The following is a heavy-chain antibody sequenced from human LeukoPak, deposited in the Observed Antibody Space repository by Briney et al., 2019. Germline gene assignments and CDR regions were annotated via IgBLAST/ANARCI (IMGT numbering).Heavy chain of an antibody. Sequence: TSETLSLTCTVSGGSISSYYWSWIRQPPGKGLEWIGYIYYSGSTNYNPSLKSRVTISVDTSKNQFSLKLSSVTAGDTAVYYCARGGGSYDLDYWGQGTLVTVSS. CDR1: GGSISSYY. J-gene: IGHJ4*02. CDR2: IYYSGST. D-gene: IGHD1-26*01. V-gene: IGHV4-59*01. CDR3: ARGGGSYDLDY.